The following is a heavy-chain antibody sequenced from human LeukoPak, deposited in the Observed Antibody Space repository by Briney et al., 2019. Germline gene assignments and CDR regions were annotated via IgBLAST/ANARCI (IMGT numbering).Heavy chain of an antibody. CDR1: GFTFSSYS. J-gene: IGHJ4*02. V-gene: IGHV3-21*01. Sequence: GWSLRLSCAASGFTFSSYSMNWVRQAPGKGLEWVSSISSIGSYIYYADSVKGRFTISRDNAKNSLYLQMNSLRAEDTAVYYCARALKSRWDEIDYWGQGTLVTVSS. D-gene: IGHD1-26*01. CDR3: ARALKSRWDEIDY. CDR2: ISSIGSYI.